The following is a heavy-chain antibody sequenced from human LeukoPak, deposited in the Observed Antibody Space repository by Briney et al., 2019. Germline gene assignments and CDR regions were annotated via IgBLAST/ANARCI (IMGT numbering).Heavy chain of an antibody. V-gene: IGHV3-33*03. CDR1: GFTFSSYG. D-gene: IGHD5-18*01. CDR2: IWYDGSNK. J-gene: IGHJ3*02. Sequence: GGSLRLSCAASGFTFSSYGMHWVRQAPGKGLEWVAVIWYDGSNKYYADSVKGRFTISRDNAKNSLYLQMNSLRAEDTALYYCAKDLGHSYQYSGAFDIWGQGTMVTVSS. CDR3: AKDLGHSYQYSGAFDI.